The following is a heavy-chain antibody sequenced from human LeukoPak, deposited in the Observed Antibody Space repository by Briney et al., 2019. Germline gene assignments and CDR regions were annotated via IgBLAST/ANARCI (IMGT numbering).Heavy chain of an antibody. CDR1: GFTFSSYG. Sequence: GGSLRLSCAASGFTFSSYGMHWVRQAPGKGLEWVAFIRFDASNIQYADSVKGRFTISRDNSKSTLYLQMNSLRAEDTAVYFSAKEGPFSGPVTDYWGQGTLVTVSS. J-gene: IGHJ4*02. V-gene: IGHV3-30*02. CDR3: AKEGPFSGPVTDY. D-gene: IGHD5-12*01. CDR2: IRFDASNI.